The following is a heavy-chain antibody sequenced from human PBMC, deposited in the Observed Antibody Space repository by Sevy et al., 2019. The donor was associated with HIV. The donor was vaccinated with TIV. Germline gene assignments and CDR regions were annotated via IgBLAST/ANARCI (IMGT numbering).Heavy chain of an antibody. CDR1: GFTFSSYW. J-gene: IGHJ3*02. V-gene: IGHV3-74*01. Sequence: GGSLRLSCAASGFTFSSYWMHWVRQAPGKGLVWVSRINSDGSSTSYADSVKGRFTISRDNAKNTRYLQMNSLRAEDTAVYYCARRRNYYGMIDAFDIWGQGTMVTVSS. CDR2: INSDGSST. CDR3: ARRRNYYGMIDAFDI. D-gene: IGHD3-10*01.